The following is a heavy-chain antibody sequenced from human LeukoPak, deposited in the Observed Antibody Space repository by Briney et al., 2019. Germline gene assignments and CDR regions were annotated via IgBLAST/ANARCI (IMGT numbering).Heavy chain of an antibody. V-gene: IGHV1-2*02. CDR3: ARDARHHPYYDFWSGYYSGLWGYGMDV. D-gene: IGHD3-3*01. J-gene: IGHJ6*02. Sequence: AXVKVSCKASGYTFTCYYMHWVRQAPGQGLEWMGWINPNSGGTNYAQKFQGRVTMTRDTSISTAYMELSRLRSDDTAVYYCARDARHHPYYDFWSGYYSGLWGYGMDVWGQGTTVTVSS. CDR2: INPNSGGT. CDR1: GYTFTCYY.